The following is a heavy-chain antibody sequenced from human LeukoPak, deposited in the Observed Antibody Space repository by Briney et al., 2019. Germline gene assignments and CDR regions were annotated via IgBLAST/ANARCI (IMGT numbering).Heavy chain of an antibody. D-gene: IGHD3-3*01. V-gene: IGHV4-39*07. CDR3: ARDEESDFWSGYSSPTLDY. CDR2: IYYSGST. CDR1: GGSISSSSYY. Sequence: SETLSLTCTVSGGSISSSSYYWGWIRQPPGKGLEWIGSIYYSGSTYYNPSLKSRVTISVDTSKNQFSLKLSSVTAADTAVYYCARDEESDFWSGYSSPTLDYWGQGTLVTASS. J-gene: IGHJ4*02.